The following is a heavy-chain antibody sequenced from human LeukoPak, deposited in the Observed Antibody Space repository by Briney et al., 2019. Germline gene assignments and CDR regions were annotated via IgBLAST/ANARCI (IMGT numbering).Heavy chain of an antibody. D-gene: IGHD3-10*01. V-gene: IGHV4-59*01. CDR3: ARGGSRGVIKCHFDY. J-gene: IGHJ4*02. CDR1: GGSISSYY. Sequence: SETLSLTCTVSGGSISSYYWSWIRQPPGKGLEWIGYIYYSGSTNCNPSLKSRVTISVDTSKNQFSLKLSSVTAADTAVYYCARGGSRGVIKCHFDYWGQGTLVTVSS. CDR2: IYYSGST.